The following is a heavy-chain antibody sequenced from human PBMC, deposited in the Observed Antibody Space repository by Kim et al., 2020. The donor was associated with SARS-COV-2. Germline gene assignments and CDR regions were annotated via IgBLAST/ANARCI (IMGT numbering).Heavy chain of an antibody. D-gene: IGHD3-10*01. CDR3: ARCTVRGVIIFSPKGWFDP. CDR1: GGSISSSSYY. V-gene: IGHV4-39*01. J-gene: IGHJ5*02. Sequence: SETLSLTCTVSGGSISSSSYYWGWIRQPPGKGLEWIGSIYYSGSTYYNPSLKSRVTISVDTSKNQFSLKLSSVTAADTAVYYCARCTVRGVIIFSPKGWFDPWGQGTLVTVSS. CDR2: IYYSGST.